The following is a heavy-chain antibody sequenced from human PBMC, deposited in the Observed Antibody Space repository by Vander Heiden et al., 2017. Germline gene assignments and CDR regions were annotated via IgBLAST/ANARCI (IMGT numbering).Heavy chain of an antibody. CDR1: GYILTELS. J-gene: IGHJ4*02. CDR2: FDPDDGET. D-gene: IGHD3-22*01. V-gene: IGHV1-24*01. CDR3: ATLPYFYDSSTYGSFDV. Sequence: VQLVQSGAEVRQPGASVKVPCKVSGYILTELSIHWVRQAPGKGLEWMGGFDPDDGETIYAQNLQGRVTTTEDTSTNTAYMELSSLRSEDTAVYYCATLPYFYDSSTYGSFDVWGQGTLVTVSS.